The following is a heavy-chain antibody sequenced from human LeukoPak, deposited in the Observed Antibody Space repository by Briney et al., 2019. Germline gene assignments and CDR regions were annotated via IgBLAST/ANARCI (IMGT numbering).Heavy chain of an antibody. J-gene: IGHJ6*03. V-gene: IGHV3-7*01. CDR3: ARDNGVVHGVYYMDV. CDR1: GFTFSNYW. D-gene: IGHD3-3*01. Sequence: PGGSLRLSCAASGFTFSNYWMTWVRQAPGKGLEWVADIKQDGSEKLHVKSVRGRFTVSRDNAKMSLLLQLNSLRAEDTAVYYCARDNGVVHGVYYMDVWGKGTTVTVS. CDR2: IKQDGSEK.